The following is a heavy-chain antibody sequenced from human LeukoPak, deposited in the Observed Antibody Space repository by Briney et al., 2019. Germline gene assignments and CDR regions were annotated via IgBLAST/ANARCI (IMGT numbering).Heavy chain of an antibody. CDR2: IKHDGSEK. V-gene: IGHV3-7*01. Sequence: GGSLRLSCAAPGFILTNYFMSWVRQAPGKGLEWVASIKHDGSEKYYVDSVRGRFTISRDNTMNSLYLQMSSLRAEDTAVYYCATDRGWRTSGYYLYYFEYWGQGTLVTYSS. CDR1: GFILTNYF. D-gene: IGHD3-3*01. J-gene: IGHJ4*02. CDR3: ATDRGWRTSGYYLYYFEY.